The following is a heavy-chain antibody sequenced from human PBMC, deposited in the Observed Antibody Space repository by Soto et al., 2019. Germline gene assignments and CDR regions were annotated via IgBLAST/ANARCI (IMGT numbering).Heavy chain of an antibody. D-gene: IGHD3-10*01. Sequence: QVHLVESGGGVVQPGRSLRLSCAASGFNFSDYSLHWVRQAPGKGLLWMSGISNDGRNKYYADSVKGRFTISRDNSRNTVSLQMSTLRSDETAVFYCARAALTDYYGLGSYCGPFDSWGQGTLVTVSS. V-gene: IGHV3-30-3*01. J-gene: IGHJ4*02. CDR1: GFNFSDYS. CDR3: ARAALTDYYGLGSYCGPFDS. CDR2: ISNDGRNK.